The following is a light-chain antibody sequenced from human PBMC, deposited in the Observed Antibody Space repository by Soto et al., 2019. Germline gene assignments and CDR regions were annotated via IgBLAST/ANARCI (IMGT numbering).Light chain of an antibody. CDR2: GVS. CDR3: QVYGPSPPIT. CDR1: QSVIGRQ. J-gene: IGKJ5*01. V-gene: IGKV3-20*01. Sequence: EIVLTQSPGTLSLSPGERATLSCRASQSVIGRQLAWYQHKPGQAPRLLMFGVSNRATGIPDRFTGSGSGTDFTLTISRLEPEDFAVCYCQVYGPSPPITFGQGTRLEIK.